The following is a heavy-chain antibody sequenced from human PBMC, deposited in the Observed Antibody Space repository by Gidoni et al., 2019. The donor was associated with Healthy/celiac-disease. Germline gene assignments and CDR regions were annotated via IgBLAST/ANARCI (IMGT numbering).Heavy chain of an antibody. CDR3: ARQCGSTSCYAGYYYYYGMDV. CDR2: IYPGDSDT. CDR1: GYRFNSCL. Sequence: VQLVQSGAEVKKPGESLKISCKGSGYRFNSCLIGWGRQMPGKGLEWMGIIYPGDSDTRYSPSFQGQVTISADKSISTAYVQWSSLKASDTAMYYCARQCGSTSCYAGYYYYYGMDVWGQGTTVTVSS. V-gene: IGHV5-51*01. D-gene: IGHD2-2*01. J-gene: IGHJ6*02.